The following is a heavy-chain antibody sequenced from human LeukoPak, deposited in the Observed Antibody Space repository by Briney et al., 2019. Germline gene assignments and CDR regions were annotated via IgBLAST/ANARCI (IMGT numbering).Heavy chain of an antibody. Sequence: GGSLRLSCAASGFTFSSYSMNWVRQAPGKGLEWVSYISSSNTIYYADSVKGRFTISRDNAKNSLYLQMNSLRDEDTALYYCVTDTSMGGLFDYWGQGTLVTVSS. CDR3: VTDTSMGGLFDY. CDR1: GFTFSSYS. CDR2: ISSSNTI. J-gene: IGHJ4*02. D-gene: IGHD5-18*01. V-gene: IGHV3-48*02.